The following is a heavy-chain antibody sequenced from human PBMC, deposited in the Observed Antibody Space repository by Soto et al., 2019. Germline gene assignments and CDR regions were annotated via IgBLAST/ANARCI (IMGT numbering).Heavy chain of an antibody. CDR1: GFTFSSYW. D-gene: IGHD6-13*01. CDR2: IKQDGSEK. V-gene: IGHV3-7*03. J-gene: IGHJ6*02. Sequence: EVQLVESGGGLVQPGGSLRLSCAASGFTFSSYWMSWVRQAPGKGLEWVANIKQDGSEKYYVDSVKGRFTISRDNAKNSLYLQMNRLRAEDTAVYYCASRSSSWYPYYYGMDVWGQGTTVTVSS. CDR3: ASRSSSWYPYYYGMDV.